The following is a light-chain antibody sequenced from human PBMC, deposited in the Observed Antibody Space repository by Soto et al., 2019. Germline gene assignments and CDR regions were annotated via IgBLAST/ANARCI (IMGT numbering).Light chain of an antibody. V-gene: IGKV3-15*01. J-gene: IGKJ1*01. CDR2: GAS. Sequence: EIVMTQSPATLSVSPGERATLSCWASQSVSSNLAWYQQKPGQAPRLLIYGASTRATDIPARFSGSGSGTEFTLTISGLQSEDFAVYSCQQYNDWPRTFGQGTKVDIK. CDR1: QSVSSN. CDR3: QQYNDWPRT.